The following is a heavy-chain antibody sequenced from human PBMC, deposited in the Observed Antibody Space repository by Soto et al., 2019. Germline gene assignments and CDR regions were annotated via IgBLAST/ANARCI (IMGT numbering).Heavy chain of an antibody. V-gene: IGHV3-21*01. J-gene: IGHJ3*02. CDR2: ISSSSSYI. CDR3: ASGLYDYVWGSYRYTDAFDI. D-gene: IGHD3-16*02. Sequence: EVQLVESGGGLVQPGGSLRLSCAASGFTFSSYSMTWVRQAPGKGLEWVSSISSSSSYIYYADSVKGRFTISRDNAKNSLYLQMNSLRAEDTAVYYCASGLYDYVWGSYRYTDAFDIWVQGTMVTVSS. CDR1: GFTFSSYS.